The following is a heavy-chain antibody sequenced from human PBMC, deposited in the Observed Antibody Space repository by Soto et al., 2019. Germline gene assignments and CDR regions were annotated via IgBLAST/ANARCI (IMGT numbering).Heavy chain of an antibody. CDR1: GYTFTAYA. Sequence: GASVKVSCKATGYTFTAYAMHWVRQAPGQSLEWMGWINPANGNTRYSQKFQGRLTITSYTSANTVYMELSSLTSEDTAIYYCATSYGSGYRAFDFWGQGALVTVSS. D-gene: IGHD3-10*01. J-gene: IGHJ4*02. V-gene: IGHV1-3*01. CDR2: INPANGNT. CDR3: ATSYGSGYRAFDF.